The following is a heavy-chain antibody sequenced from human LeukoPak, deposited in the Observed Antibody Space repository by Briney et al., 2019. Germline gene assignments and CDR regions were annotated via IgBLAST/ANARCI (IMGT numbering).Heavy chain of an antibody. CDR3: ARGRFSSGYYLDF. D-gene: IGHD3-22*01. CDR1: GYTFTGYY. CDR2: INPNSGGT. V-gene: IGHV1-2*02. Sequence: ASVKVSCKASGYTFTGYYMHWVRQAPGQGLEWMGWINPNSGGTNYAQKFQGRVTMTRDTSISTAYMELSRLRSDDTAVYYCARGRFSSGYYLDFWAQGTLVTVSS. J-gene: IGHJ4*02.